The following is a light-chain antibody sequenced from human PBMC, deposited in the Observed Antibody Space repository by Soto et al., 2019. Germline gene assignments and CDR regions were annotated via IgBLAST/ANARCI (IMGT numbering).Light chain of an antibody. CDR1: RSVLYKSNNKNH. CDR3: MQGTHWPPT. V-gene: IGKV2-30*01. CDR2: KVS. J-gene: IGKJ5*01. Sequence: VMTQSPESLAVSLRXRAPMNCKCSRSVLYKSNNKNHLAWLHQRPGQSPRRVIYKVSNRDSGGPDRVSGSGAGTDFTLKISRVEAEDVGVYYCMQGTHWPPTFGQGTRLEIK.